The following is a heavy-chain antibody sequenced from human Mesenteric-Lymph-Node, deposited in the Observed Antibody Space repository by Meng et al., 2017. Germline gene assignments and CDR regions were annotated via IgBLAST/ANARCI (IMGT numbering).Heavy chain of an antibody. D-gene: IGHD3-22*01. CDR2: IYHSGNT. CDR1: GYSISSGYY. Sequence: GSLRLSCTVSGYSISSGYYWGWIRQPPGKGLEWIGNIYHSGNTYYNPSLKSRVTISVDTSKNQFSLKLTSVTAADTAVYYYARGASSGSLLGAFDIWGQGTMVTVSS. CDR3: ARGASSGSLLGAFDI. J-gene: IGHJ3*02. V-gene: IGHV4-38-2*02.